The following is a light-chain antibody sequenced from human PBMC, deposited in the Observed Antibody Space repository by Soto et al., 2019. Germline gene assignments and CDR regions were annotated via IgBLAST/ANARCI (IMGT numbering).Light chain of an antibody. Sequence: DIQMTQSPSILSASTLYRVSITCLASQTISSWLAWYQQKPGKAPKLLIYKASTLKSGVPSRFSGSGSGTEFTLTISSLQPDDFATYYCQHYNSYSEAFGQGTKVDIK. CDR3: QHYNSYSEA. V-gene: IGKV1-5*03. J-gene: IGKJ1*01. CDR1: QTISSW. CDR2: KAS.